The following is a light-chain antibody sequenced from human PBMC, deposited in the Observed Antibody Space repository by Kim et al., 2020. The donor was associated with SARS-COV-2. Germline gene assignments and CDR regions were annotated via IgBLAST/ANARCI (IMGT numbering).Light chain of an antibody. CDR3: QAWERSTAI. Sequence: SVSPGQSASIPCSGDKLGNKYAYWYQQKPGQSPILVIYQDAKRPSGIPERFSGSNSGNTATLTITGTQAMDEADYYCQAWERSTAIFGGGTQLTVL. CDR1: KLGNKY. J-gene: IGLJ2*01. CDR2: QDA. V-gene: IGLV3-1*01.